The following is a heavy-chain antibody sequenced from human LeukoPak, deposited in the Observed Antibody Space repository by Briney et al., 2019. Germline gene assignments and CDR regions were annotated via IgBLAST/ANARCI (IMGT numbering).Heavy chain of an antibody. J-gene: IGHJ4*02. CDR3: ARDYVYAFDY. CDR2: ISGDGNAK. V-gene: IGHV3-48*01. CDR1: GFSGSSYS. D-gene: IGHD2/OR15-2a*01. Sequence: GGSLRLSCAAAGFSGSSYSIIWVPQAPGKGLEWVSYISGDGNAKHYTDSVKGRFTISRDNAKNALYLQMNSLRAEDTAVYFCARDYVYAFDYWGQGTLVTVSS.